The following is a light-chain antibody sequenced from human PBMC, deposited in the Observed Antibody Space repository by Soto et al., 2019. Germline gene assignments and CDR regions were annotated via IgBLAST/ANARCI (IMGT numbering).Light chain of an antibody. Sequence: DIQMTQSPSTLSASVGDRVTVTCRASQSVCDWVAWYQQQAGRAPRLLIYKASSLQSGVPSRFSSSGFGTEFTLTISSLQPDDFASYYCQQYYSYSPLTFGGGTKVDIK. J-gene: IGKJ4*01. V-gene: IGKV1-5*03. CDR1: QSVCDW. CDR3: QQYYSYSPLT. CDR2: KAS.